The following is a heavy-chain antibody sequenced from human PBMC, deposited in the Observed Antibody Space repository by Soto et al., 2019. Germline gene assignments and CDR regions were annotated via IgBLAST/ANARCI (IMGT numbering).Heavy chain of an antibody. CDR3: AREITIFGVVTAGMDV. D-gene: IGHD3-3*01. CDR1: GYTFTSYD. CDR2: MNPNSGNT. J-gene: IGHJ6*02. Sequence: ASVKVSCKASGYTFTSYDINWVLQATGQGLEWMGWMNPNSGNTGYAQKFQGRVTMTRNTSISTAYMELSSLRSEDTAVYYCAREITIFGVVTAGMDVWGQGTTVTVSS. V-gene: IGHV1-8*01.